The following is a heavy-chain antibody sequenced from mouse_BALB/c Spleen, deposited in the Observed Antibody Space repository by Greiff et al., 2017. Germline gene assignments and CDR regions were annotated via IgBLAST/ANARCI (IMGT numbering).Heavy chain of an antibody. V-gene: IGHV5-17*02. CDR3: ASSYGNWYFDV. J-gene: IGHJ1*01. Sequence: DVMLVESGGGLVQPGGSRKLSCAASGFTFSSFGMHWVRQAPEKGLEWVAYISSGSSTIYYADTVKGRFTISRDNPKNTLFLQMTSLRSEDTAMYYCASSYGNWYFDVWGAGTTVTVSS. CDR2: ISSGSSTI. D-gene: IGHD2-1*01. CDR1: GFTFSSFG.